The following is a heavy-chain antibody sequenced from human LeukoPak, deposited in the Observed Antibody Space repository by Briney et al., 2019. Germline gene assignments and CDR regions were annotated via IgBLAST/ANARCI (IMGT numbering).Heavy chain of an antibody. J-gene: IGHJ3*02. CDR3: AKDKSIAVAAHDAFDI. CDR2: IKQHGSEK. V-gene: IGHV3-7*03. Sequence: AGGSLRLSCAASGFTFSSYWMSWVRQAPGKGLEWVANIKQHGSEKYYADSVKGRFTISRDNAKNSLYLQMNSLRAEDTALYYCAKDKSIAVAAHDAFDIWGQGTMVTVSS. D-gene: IGHD6-19*01. CDR1: GFTFSSYW.